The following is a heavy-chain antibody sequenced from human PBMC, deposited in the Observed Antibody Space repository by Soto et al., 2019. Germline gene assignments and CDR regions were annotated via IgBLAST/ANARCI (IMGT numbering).Heavy chain of an antibody. CDR3: TPDSSSWAYSNSHPMNV. CDR1: GFTLSNAW. V-gene: IGHV3-15*01. CDR2: IKSKADGGTT. D-gene: IGHD2-2*01. J-gene: IGHJ6*02. Sequence: EVQLVVSGGGLVKPGGSLRLSCAASGFTLSNAWMSWVRQGPGKGLEWLGRIKSKADGGTTDYAAPGEGRFTISREDAKNMLYLQMNSLKTEDTGVYYCTPDSSSWAYSNSHPMNVWGQGTTVTVSS.